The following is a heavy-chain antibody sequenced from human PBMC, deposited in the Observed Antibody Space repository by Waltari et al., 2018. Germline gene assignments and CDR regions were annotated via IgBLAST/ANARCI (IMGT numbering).Heavy chain of an antibody. CDR2: INPVYGTT. CDR1: GGTFSSDV. Sequence: QVQLVQSGAEVKKPGSSVKVSCKASGGTFSSDVISWVRQVPGQGLEWMGRINPVYGTTDYAQKFQGRVTLTADKSTNTAYMELSSLKSEDTGIYYCARPLYCSGGSCYSVGYYGMDVWGQGTTVTVSS. J-gene: IGHJ6*02. V-gene: IGHV1-69*08. CDR3: ARPLYCSGGSCYSVGYYGMDV. D-gene: IGHD2-15*01.